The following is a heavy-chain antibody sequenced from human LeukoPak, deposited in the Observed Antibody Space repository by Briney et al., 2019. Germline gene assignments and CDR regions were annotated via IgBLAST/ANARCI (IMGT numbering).Heavy chain of an antibody. Sequence: GGSLRLSCAASGFTFSNAWMNWVRQAPGKGLEWAGRIKSKTDGGTTDYAAPVKGRFTISRDDSKNTLYLQVNSLKTEDTAVYYCTTGLERPYYYGMDVWGQGTTVTVSS. CDR2: IKSKTDGGTT. D-gene: IGHD1-1*01. V-gene: IGHV3-15*07. J-gene: IGHJ6*02. CDR1: GFTFSNAW. CDR3: TTGLERPYYYGMDV.